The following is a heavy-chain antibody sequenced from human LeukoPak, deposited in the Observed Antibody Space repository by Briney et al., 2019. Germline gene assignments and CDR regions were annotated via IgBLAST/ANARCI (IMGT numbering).Heavy chain of an antibody. CDR2: IYHSGRT. CDR1: GYSISSAYY. CDR3: ARGRNYDFWSSYYCFDY. V-gene: IGHV4-38-2*01. D-gene: IGHD3-3*01. J-gene: IGHJ4*02. Sequence: PSETLSLTCAVSGYSISSAYYWGWIRQPPGKGLEWIGRIYHSGRTFYNPSLKSRVTISIDTSRNQPSLKLTSVTAADTAVYYCARGRNYDFWSSYYCFDYWGQGILVTVSS.